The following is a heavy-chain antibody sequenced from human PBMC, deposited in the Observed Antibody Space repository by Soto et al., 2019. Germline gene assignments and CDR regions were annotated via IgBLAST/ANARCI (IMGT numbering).Heavy chain of an antibody. D-gene: IGHD1-7*01. CDR2: IYYSGST. V-gene: IGHV4-39*01. CDR1: GGSISSSSYY. J-gene: IGHJ5*02. Sequence: SETLSLTCTVSGGSISSSSYYWGWIRQPPGKGLEWIGSIYYSGSTYYNPSLKSRVTISVDTSKNQFSLKLSSVTAADTAVYYCARHSLELRNWFDPWGQGTLVTVSS. CDR3: ARHSLELRNWFDP.